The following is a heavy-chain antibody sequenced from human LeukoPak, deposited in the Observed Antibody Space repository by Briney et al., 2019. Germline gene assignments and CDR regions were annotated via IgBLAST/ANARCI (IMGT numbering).Heavy chain of an antibody. J-gene: IGHJ4*02. CDR3: ARSFSARTFFDY. Sequence: SETLSLTCTVSRVSISTYYWSWIRQPPGKGLEWIGFIYYSGSTNYNPSLKSRVTISVDTSKNQFSLKLSSVTAADTAVYYCARSFSARTFFDYWGQGTLVTVSS. CDR2: IYYSGST. CDR1: RVSISTYY. V-gene: IGHV4-59*01. D-gene: IGHD1-14*01.